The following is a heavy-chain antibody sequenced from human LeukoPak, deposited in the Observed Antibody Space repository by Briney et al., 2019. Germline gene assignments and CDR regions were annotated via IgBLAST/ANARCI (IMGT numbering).Heavy chain of an antibody. CDR2: INPSGGST. CDR1: GYTFTSYY. CDR3: ARFHYDSSGYSSH. Sequence: ASVKVSCKASGYTFTSYYMHWVRQAPGQGLEWMGIINPSGGSTRYAQKFQGRVTMTRDMSTSTVYMELSRLRSEDTAVYYCARFHYDSSGYSSHWGQGTLVTVSS. D-gene: IGHD3-22*01. V-gene: IGHV1-46*01. J-gene: IGHJ4*02.